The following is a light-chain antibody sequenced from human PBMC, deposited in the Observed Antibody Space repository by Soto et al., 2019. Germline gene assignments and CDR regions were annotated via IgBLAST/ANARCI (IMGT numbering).Light chain of an antibody. CDR3: QTWGTGIRV. CDR1: SGHSSYA. J-gene: IGLJ1*01. CDR2: INSDGSH. V-gene: IGLV4-69*01. Sequence: QLVLTQSPSASASLGASVKFICTLSSGHSSYAIAWHQQQPEKGPRYLLKINSDGSHSKGDGIPDRFSGSSSGAERYLTSSGLQSEDEADYYCQTWGTGIRVFGTGTKVTVL.